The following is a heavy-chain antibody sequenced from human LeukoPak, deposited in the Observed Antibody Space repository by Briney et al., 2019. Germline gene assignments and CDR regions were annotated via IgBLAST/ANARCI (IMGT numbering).Heavy chain of an antibody. CDR2: MNPNSGNT. D-gene: IGHD2-2*01. Sequence: ASVKVSCKASGYTFINYDINWVRQATGQGLEWMGWMNPNSGNTGYAQKFQGRVTINRNTSISTAYMELSSLRSEDTAVYYCARCATPRIACYDFWGQGTLVTVSS. CDR1: GYTFINYD. J-gene: IGHJ4*02. CDR3: ARCATPRIACYDF. V-gene: IGHV1-8*02.